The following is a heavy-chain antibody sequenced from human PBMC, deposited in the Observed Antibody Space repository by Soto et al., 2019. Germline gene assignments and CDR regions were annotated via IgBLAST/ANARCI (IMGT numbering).Heavy chain of an antibody. Sequence: QVHLVQPGVEVKTPGASVKVSCQASGYTFFTYDISWVQQAPGQGLEWMGWISTYSGDTKYAQKFQDRVTMTTDTSTTTAYLELRSLRSDDTAVYYCARHHGPTTSENWFDPWGHGTLVTVSS. CDR2: ISTYSGDT. CDR1: GYTFFTYD. V-gene: IGHV1-18*01. J-gene: IGHJ5*02. CDR3: ARHHGPTTSENWFDP. D-gene: IGHD5-12*01.